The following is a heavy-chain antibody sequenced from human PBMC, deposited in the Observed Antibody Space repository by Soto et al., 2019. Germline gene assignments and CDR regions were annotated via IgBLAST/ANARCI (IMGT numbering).Heavy chain of an antibody. CDR3: AKGGLLTGVAYFDY. V-gene: IGHV3-23*01. CDR2: VSGGGDST. J-gene: IGHJ4*02. CDR1: GFTFTNYA. Sequence: EVQLLESGGDLVQPGGSLRLSCVASGFTFTNYAMSWVRQAPGKGLQWVSTVSGGGDSTYYADSLKGRFTTSRDNSNNTLYLQMNSLRAEDTAVYYCAKGGLLTGVAYFDYWGLGTMVTVSS. D-gene: IGHD1-20*01.